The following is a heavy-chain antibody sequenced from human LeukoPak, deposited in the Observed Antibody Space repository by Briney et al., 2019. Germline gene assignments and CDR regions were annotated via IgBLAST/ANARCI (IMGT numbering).Heavy chain of an antibody. J-gene: IGHJ4*02. Sequence: ASVKVSCKASGYTFTGYYMHWVRQAPGQGLEWMGWINPNSGDTKYAQKFQGRVTMTRDTSISTAYMELSRLRSDDTAVYYCARDNQGCSSTSCYWGGGGDYWGQGTLVTVSS. CDR2: INPNSGDT. CDR1: GYTFTGYY. D-gene: IGHD2-2*01. CDR3: ARDNQGCSSTSCYWGGGGDY. V-gene: IGHV1-2*02.